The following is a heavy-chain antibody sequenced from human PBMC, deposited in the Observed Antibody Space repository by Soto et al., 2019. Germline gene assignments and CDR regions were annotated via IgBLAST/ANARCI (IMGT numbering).Heavy chain of an antibody. V-gene: IGHV4-34*01. J-gene: IGHJ5*02. CDR1: SGSFSGYY. Sequence: QVQLQQWGAGLLKPSETLSLTCAVYSGSFSGYYWSWIRQPPGKGLEWIGEINHSGSTKYNPSLKSRVTVSVYTPKNQCPLKLSSVTAADTAVYYCASNIVSGSYPVPPWGQGTLVTVSS. CDR2: INHSGST. CDR3: ASNIVSGSYPVPP. D-gene: IGHD3-16*02.